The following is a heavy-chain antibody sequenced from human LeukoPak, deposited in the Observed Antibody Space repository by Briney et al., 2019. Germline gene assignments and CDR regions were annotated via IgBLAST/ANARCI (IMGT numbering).Heavy chain of an antibody. CDR2: ISSSSSTI. D-gene: IGHD2-21*01. J-gene: IGHJ5*02. CDR1: GFTFSNDF. Sequence: GGSLRLSCAASGFTFSNDFMNWVRQAPGKGLEWVSYISSSSSTIYYADSVKGRFTISRDNAKNSLYLQMNSLRAEDTAVYYCARVWTPYCGGDCYNNWFDPWGQGTLVTVSS. V-gene: IGHV3-48*01. CDR3: ARVWTPYCGGDCYNNWFDP.